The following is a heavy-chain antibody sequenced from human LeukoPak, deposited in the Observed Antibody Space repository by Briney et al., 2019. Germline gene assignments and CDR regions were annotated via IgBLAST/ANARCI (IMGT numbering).Heavy chain of an antibody. D-gene: IGHD1-26*01. J-gene: IGHJ4*02. CDR2: INPNSGGT. Sequence: GASVKVSCKASGYTFTGYYMHWVRQAPGQGLEWMGWINPNSGGTNYAQKFQGRVTMTRDTSISTAYMELSRLRSDDTAVYYCARDRASLELLGITLNYWGQGTLVTVSS. V-gene: IGHV1-2*02. CDR3: ARDRASLELLGITLNY. CDR1: GYTFTGYY.